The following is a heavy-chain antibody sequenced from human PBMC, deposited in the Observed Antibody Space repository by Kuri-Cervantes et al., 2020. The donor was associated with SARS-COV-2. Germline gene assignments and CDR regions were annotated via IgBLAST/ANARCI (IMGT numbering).Heavy chain of an antibody. D-gene: IGHD2-15*01. CDR3: AKDIGGWGYMDV. J-gene: IGHJ6*03. CDR1: GFTFSSYS. V-gene: IGHV3-21*04. Sequence: GESLKISCAASGFTFSSYSMNWVRQAPGKGLEWVSSISSSSSYIYYADSVKGRFTISRDNAKNSLYLQMNSLRAEDTALYYCAKDIGGWGYMDVWGKGTTVTVSS. CDR2: ISSSSSYI.